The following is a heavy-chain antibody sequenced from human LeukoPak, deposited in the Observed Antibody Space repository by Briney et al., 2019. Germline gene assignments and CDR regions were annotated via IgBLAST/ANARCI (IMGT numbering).Heavy chain of an antibody. Sequence: GGSLRLSCAASGFTVSTNYMSWVRQAPGQGLELVSVIYSGGSTYYADSEKDRFTISRDNSKNTVYLQMNSLRAEDTAVYYCARDLGYSAYATVRGHAVDIWGQGTTVTVSS. D-gene: IGHD1-26*01. V-gene: IGHV3-66*01. CDR3: ARDLGYSAYATVRGHAVDI. CDR1: GFTVSTNY. J-gene: IGHJ3*02. CDR2: IYSGGST.